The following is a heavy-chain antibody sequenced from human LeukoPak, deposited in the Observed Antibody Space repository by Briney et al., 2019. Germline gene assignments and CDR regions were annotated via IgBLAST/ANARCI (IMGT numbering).Heavy chain of an antibody. D-gene: IGHD3-10*01. V-gene: IGHV3-64D*06. CDR3: VNGDKNYYYYGMDV. Sequence: PGGSLRLSCSASGFTFSSYAMFWVRQAPGKGLEYVSAITSNGGSTYYADSVKSRFTISRDNSKNTLYLQMSSLRAEDTAVYYCVNGDKNYYYYGMDVWGKGTTVTVS. CDR2: ITSNGGST. J-gene: IGHJ6*04. CDR1: GFTFSSYA.